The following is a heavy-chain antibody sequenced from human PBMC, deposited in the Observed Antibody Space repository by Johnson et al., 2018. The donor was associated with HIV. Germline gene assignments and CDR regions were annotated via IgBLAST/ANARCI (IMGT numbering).Heavy chain of an antibody. CDR3: AKAYCPGCDAFDI. CDR1: GFTFSSYG. D-gene: IGHD2-21*01. V-gene: IGHV3-23*04. CDR2: VTGTGGDT. Sequence: EVQLVESGGGLVQPGGSLRLSCAASGFTFSSYGMSWVRQAPGKGLEWVSGVTGTGGDTYYAESVKGRFTISRDNSKNTVNLQMKSLRTEDSGVYYCAKAYCPGCDAFDIWGQGTMVTVSS. J-gene: IGHJ3*02.